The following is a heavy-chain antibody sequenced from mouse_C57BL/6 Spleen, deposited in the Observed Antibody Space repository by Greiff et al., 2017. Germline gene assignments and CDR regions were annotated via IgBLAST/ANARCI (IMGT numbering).Heavy chain of an antibody. V-gene: IGHV1-4*01. CDR3: ARSGRDYYLYYCDY. J-gene: IGHJ2*01. D-gene: IGHD1-1*01. CDR2: INPSSGYT. Sequence: VQLQQSGAELARPGASVKMSCKASGYTFTSYTMHWVKQRPGQGLEWIGYINPSSGYTKYNQKCKDKATLTADKSSSTAYMQLSSLTSEDSAVYYCARSGRDYYLYYCDYWGQGTTLTVSS. CDR1: GYTFTSYT.